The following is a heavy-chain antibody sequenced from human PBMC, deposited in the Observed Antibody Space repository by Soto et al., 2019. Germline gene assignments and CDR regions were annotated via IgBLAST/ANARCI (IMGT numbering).Heavy chain of an antibody. CDR2: ISDSGGRT. Sequence: EVQLLESGGGLVQPGGSLRLSCAASGFTFSSYGMSWVRQAPGKGLEWVSAISDSGGRTYYADSVKGRFTISRDNSKNTLYLQMNSLRAEDTAVYYCAKGRYCDYGWFDPWGQGTLVNVSS. V-gene: IGHV3-23*01. CDR1: GFTFSSYG. CDR3: AKGRYCDYGWFDP. D-gene: IGHD4-17*01. J-gene: IGHJ5*02.